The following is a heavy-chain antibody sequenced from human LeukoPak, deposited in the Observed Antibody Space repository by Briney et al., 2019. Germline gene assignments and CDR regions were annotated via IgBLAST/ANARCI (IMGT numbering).Heavy chain of an antibody. J-gene: IGHJ4*02. CDR3: ALPTYYYDSSGYPRYYFDY. V-gene: IGHV4-34*01. Sequence: PSETLSLTCAVYGGSLSGYYWSWIRQPPGKGLEWIGEINHSGSTNYNPSLKSRVTISVDTSKNQFSLKLSSVTAADTAVYYCALPTYYYDSSGYPRYYFDYWGQGTLVTVSS. CDR1: GGSLSGYY. D-gene: IGHD3-22*01. CDR2: INHSGST.